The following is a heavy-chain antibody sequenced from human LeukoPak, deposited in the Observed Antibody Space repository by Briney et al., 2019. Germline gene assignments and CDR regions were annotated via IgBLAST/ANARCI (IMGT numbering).Heavy chain of an antibody. D-gene: IGHD6-13*01. Sequence: HPGESLRLXCAASGFTVSTNYMSWVRLAPGKGLESVSLLHSDGNKYYAESVKGRFTISTDNSKNTLYLQMNSLRVEDTALYYCAGRRKEAAAYDHWGQGTLVTVSS. CDR1: GFTVSTNY. CDR3: AGRRKEAAAYDH. V-gene: IGHV3-66*01. CDR2: LHSDGNK. J-gene: IGHJ4*02.